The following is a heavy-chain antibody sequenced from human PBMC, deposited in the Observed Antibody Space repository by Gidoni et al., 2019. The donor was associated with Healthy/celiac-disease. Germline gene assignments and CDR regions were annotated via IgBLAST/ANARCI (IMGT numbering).Heavy chain of an antibody. D-gene: IGHD2-15*01. CDR3: ARGYCSGGSCSGYSYGYYFDY. CDR1: GFTFSSYG. Sequence: RSLRLSCAASGFTFSSYGMHWVRQAPGKGLEWVAVIWYDGSNKYYADSVKGRFTISRDNSKNTLYLQMNSLRAEDTAVYYCARGYCSGGSCSGYSYGYYFDYWGQGTLVTVSS. J-gene: IGHJ4*02. CDR2: IWYDGSNK. V-gene: IGHV3-33*01.